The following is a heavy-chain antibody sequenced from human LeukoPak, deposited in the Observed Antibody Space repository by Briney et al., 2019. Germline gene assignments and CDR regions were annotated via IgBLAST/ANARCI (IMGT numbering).Heavy chain of an antibody. CDR1: GFTFSDYY. D-gene: IGHD1-1*01. Sequence: PGGSLRLACVASGFTFSDYYMSWIRQAPGKGLEWVSYIASTGTLVDYEDSVKGRFTISRDNAKNSLYLQMNSLRVEDTAVYYCARELPSPNDHHYFDYWGQGTLVTVSS. CDR3: ARELPSPNDHHYFDY. CDR2: IASTGTLV. J-gene: IGHJ4*02. V-gene: IGHV3-11*04.